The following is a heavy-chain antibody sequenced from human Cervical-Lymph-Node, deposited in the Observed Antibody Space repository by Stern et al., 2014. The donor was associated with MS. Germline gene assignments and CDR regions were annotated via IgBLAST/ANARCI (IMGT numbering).Heavy chain of an antibody. CDR2: INVGNGNT. J-gene: IGHJ4*02. CDR3: AKWSVGSGSSS. D-gene: IGHD3-10*01. CDR1: GYTFTSYP. V-gene: IGHV1-3*01. Sequence: VQLLESGAEVKKPGASVKVSCKPSGYTFTSYPLHWVRQAPGQRPEWMGWINVGNGNTKYSQKFQDRVSITWDTSTSTTYMELTSLISEDTAVYFCAKWSVGSGSSSWGQGTLVTVSS.